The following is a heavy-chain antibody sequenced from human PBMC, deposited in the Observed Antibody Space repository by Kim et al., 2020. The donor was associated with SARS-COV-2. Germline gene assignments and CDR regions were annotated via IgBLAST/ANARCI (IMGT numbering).Heavy chain of an antibody. CDR2: IYWDDDK. J-gene: IGHJ4*02. CDR3: AHHNYDTSGYLLDY. Sequence: SGPTLVNPTQTLMLTCSFSGFSLSTSGVGVGWIRQPPGKALEWLALIYWDDDKYYSPSLKSRLTITKDTSKNQVVLTMTNMDPVDTATYYCAHHNYDTSGYLLDYWGQGTLVTVSS. CDR1: GFSLSTSGVG. D-gene: IGHD3-22*01. V-gene: IGHV2-5*02.